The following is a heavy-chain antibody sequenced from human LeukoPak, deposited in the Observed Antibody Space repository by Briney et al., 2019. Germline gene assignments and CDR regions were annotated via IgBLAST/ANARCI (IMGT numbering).Heavy chain of an antibody. Sequence: GSLRLSCAASGFTVRSNLMSWVRQAPGKGLEWVSVIYWGGCTYYADSVKGRFTISRDNSKNTLYLQMNSLRAEDTAVYYCARDRRDYDSSGYYKNNYWYFDLWGRGTLVTVSS. J-gene: IGHJ2*01. V-gene: IGHV3-66*01. D-gene: IGHD3-22*01. CDR1: GFTVRSNL. CDR2: IYWGGCT. CDR3: ARDRRDYDSSGYYKNNYWYFDL.